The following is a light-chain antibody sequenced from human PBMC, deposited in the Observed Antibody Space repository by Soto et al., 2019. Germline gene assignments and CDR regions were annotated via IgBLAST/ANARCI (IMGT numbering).Light chain of an antibody. V-gene: IGKV2-28*01. CDR1: QSLLYTNGYNY. J-gene: IGKJ1*01. Sequence: DIVMTQSPLSLPVTPGEPASISCRSSQSLLYTNGYNYLDWYLQKPGQSPQLLISLGSDRASGVPDRFSGRGSGTDFTLKISRVEAEDVGVYYCLQSLQTPWTFGQGTNVEIK. CDR3: LQSLQTPWT. CDR2: LGS.